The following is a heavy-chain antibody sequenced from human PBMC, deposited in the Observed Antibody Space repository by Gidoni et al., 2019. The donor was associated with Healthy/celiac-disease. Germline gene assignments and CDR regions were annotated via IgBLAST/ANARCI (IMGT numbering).Heavy chain of an antibody. V-gene: IGHV3-53*01. CDR2: IYSGGST. J-gene: IGHJ4*02. D-gene: IGHD6-19*01. CDR3: AREQWLGPFDY. CDR1: GFTVSSNY. Sequence: EVQLVESGGGLIQPGGSLRLPCAASGFTVSSNYMSWVRQGPEKGLEWVSVIYSGGSTYYADSVKGRFTISRDNSKNTLYLQMNSLRAEDTAVYYCAREQWLGPFDYWGQGTLVTVSS.